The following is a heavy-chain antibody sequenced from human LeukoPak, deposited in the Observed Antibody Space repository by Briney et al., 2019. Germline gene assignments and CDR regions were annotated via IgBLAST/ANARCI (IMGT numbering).Heavy chain of an antibody. J-gene: IGHJ4*02. Sequence: SGGSLRLSCAASGFTFSSYAMSWVRQAPGKGLEWVSVIYSGGSTYYADSVKGRFTISRDNSKNTLYLQMNSLRAEDTAVYYCARDLGVAAAGSFDYWGQGTLVTVSS. CDR3: ARDLGVAAAGSFDY. D-gene: IGHD6-13*01. V-gene: IGHV3-66*01. CDR1: GFTFSSYA. CDR2: IYSGGST.